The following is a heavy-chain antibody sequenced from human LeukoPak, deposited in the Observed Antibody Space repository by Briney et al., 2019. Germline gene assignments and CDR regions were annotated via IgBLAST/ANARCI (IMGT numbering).Heavy chain of an antibody. CDR3: ARGWELLNDAFDI. CDR1: GGFISSSSYY. V-gene: IGHV4-39*01. D-gene: IGHD1-26*01. CDR2: IYYSGST. J-gene: IGHJ3*02. Sequence: SETLSLTCTVSGGFISSSSYYWGWIRQPPGKGLEWIGSIYYSGSTYYNPSLKSRVTISVDTSKNQFSLKLSSVTAADTAVYYCARGWELLNDAFDIWGQGTMVTVSS.